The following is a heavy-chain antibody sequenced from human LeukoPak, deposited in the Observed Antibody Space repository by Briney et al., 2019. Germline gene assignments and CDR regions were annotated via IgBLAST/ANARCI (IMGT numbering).Heavy chain of an antibody. Sequence: GASVKVSCKASGATFISYAMSWVRQAPGRGLEWMGGIIPIFGTANYAQKFQGRVTITADKSTSTAYMEVSSLRSEDTAVYYCAGGRPRGYCSGGSCYHNFDYWGQGTLVTVSS. CDR3: AGGRPRGYCSGGSCYHNFDY. CDR2: IIPIFGTA. D-gene: IGHD2-15*01. V-gene: IGHV1-69*06. J-gene: IGHJ4*02. CDR1: GATFISYA.